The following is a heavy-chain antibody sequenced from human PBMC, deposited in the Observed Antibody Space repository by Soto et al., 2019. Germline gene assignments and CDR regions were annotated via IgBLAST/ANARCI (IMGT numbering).Heavy chain of an antibody. CDR3: AKVVGTTSSNWFDP. J-gene: IGHJ5*02. CDR1: GGPFSSYH. CDR2: IIPILGRA. D-gene: IGHD2-2*01. V-gene: IGHV1-69*08. Sequence: QVQLVQSGAEVKKPGSSVKISCKASGGPFSSYHISWVRQAPGQGLEWVGRIIPILGRANNAQHFQGRVTITADTSTNTAYLELSSLTSEFAAVYYCAKVVGTTSSNWFDPWGYGTLVTVSS.